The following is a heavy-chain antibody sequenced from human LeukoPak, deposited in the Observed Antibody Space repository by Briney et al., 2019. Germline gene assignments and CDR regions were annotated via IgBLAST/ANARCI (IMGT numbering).Heavy chain of an antibody. CDR2: IRYDGSNK. CDR1: GLTFSISG. J-gene: IGHJ4*02. CDR3: AKERNRLDY. Sequence: PGGSLRLSCTVSGLTFSISGMHWVRQAPGKGLEWVALIRYDGSNKYYADSVKGRFTISRDNSKNTLYLQMISLRAEDTAVYYCAKERNRLDYWGQGTLVTVSS. V-gene: IGHV3-30*02. D-gene: IGHD1-14*01.